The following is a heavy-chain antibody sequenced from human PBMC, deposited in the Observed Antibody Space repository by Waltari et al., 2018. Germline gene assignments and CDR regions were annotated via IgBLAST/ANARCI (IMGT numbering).Heavy chain of an antibody. V-gene: IGHV4-39*07. CDR2: IYYSGST. Sequence: QLQLQESGPGLVKPSETLSLTCTVSGGSISSSSYYWGWIRQPPGKGLEWIGSIYYSGSTYYNPSLKSRVTISVDTSKNQFSLKLSSVTAADTAVYYCARERRGGDCYDYWGQGTLVTVSS. CDR3: ARERRGGDCYDY. D-gene: IGHD2-21*01. CDR1: GGSISSSSYY. J-gene: IGHJ4*02.